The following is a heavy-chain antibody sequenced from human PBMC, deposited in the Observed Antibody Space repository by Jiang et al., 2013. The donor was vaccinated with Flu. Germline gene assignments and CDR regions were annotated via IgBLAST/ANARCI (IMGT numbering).Heavy chain of an antibody. Sequence: GAEVKKPGASVKVSCKASGYTFSSYAMHWVRQAPGQRLEWMGWINAGNSNTKYSQKFQGRVTITRDTSASTAYMELSSLRSEDTAVYYCARAATYYYDSSGYYCHQLLDNYYGEDVWGQGTTVTVSS. J-gene: IGHJ6*02. V-gene: IGHV1-3*01. D-gene: IGHD3-22*01. CDR3: ARAATYYYDSSGYYCHQLLDNYYGEDV. CDR1: GYTFSSYA. CDR2: INAGNSNT.